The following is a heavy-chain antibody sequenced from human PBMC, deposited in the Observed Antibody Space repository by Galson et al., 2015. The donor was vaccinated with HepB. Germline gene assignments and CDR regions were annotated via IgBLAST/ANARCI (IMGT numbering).Heavy chain of an antibody. V-gene: IGHV1-2*06. Sequence: SVKVSCKASGYTFTGYYMHWVRQAPGQGLEWMGRINPNSGGTNYAQKFQGRVTMTRDTSISTAYMELSRLRSDDTAVYYCARDQDDFWSGYPDAFDIWGQGTMVTVSS. CDR1: GYTFTGYY. J-gene: IGHJ3*02. CDR2: INPNSGGT. CDR3: ARDQDDFWSGYPDAFDI. D-gene: IGHD3-3*01.